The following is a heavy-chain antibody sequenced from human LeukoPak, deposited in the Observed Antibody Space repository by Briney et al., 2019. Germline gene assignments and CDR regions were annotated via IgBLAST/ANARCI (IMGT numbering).Heavy chain of an antibody. D-gene: IGHD1-26*01. CDR1: GFNFGDHA. V-gene: IGHV3-49*03. CDR2: VRSRHHLGTT. Sequence: GGSLRLSCAVSGFNFGDHALSWFRQAPGEGLEWIGLVRSRHHLGTTDYAASLRGRFTISRDDSKNIAYLQMYSLKTDDTAVYYCARGGSHGRHVDYWGQGTLVVVSS. J-gene: IGHJ4*02. CDR3: ARGGSHGRHVDY.